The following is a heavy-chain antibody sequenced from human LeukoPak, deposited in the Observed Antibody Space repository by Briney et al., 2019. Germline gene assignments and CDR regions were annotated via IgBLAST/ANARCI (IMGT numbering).Heavy chain of an antibody. J-gene: IGHJ3*02. CDR2: IYSGGST. Sequence: GGSLRLSRAASGFTVSSNYMSWVRQAPGKGLEWVSVIYSGGSTYYADSVKGRFTISRDNSKNTLYLQMNSLRAEDTAVYYCAREVTMKGNAFDIWGQGTMVTVSS. D-gene: IGHD3-22*01. CDR1: GFTVSSNY. V-gene: IGHV3-66*01. CDR3: AREVTMKGNAFDI.